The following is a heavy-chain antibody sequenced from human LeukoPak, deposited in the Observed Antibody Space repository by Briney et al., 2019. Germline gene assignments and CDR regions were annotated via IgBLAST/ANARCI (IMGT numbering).Heavy chain of an antibody. CDR1: GGSIRSGSYY. CDR3: ARGTHKWELTNRFDY. D-gene: IGHD1-26*01. CDR2: VYTSGST. V-gene: IGHV4-61*02. J-gene: IGHJ4*02. Sequence: SETLSLTCTVSGGSIRSGSYYWSWIRQAAGKGLEWIGRVYTSGSTNYNPSLESRVTISVDTSKNQFSLKLSSVTAADTALYYCARGTHKWELTNRFDYWGQGTLVTVSS.